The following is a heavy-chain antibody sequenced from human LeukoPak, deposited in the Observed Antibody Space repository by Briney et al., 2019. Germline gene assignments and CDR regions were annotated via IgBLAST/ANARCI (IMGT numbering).Heavy chain of an antibody. CDR3: ARYSSTLRGLDY. CDR1: GGTFSSYA. D-gene: IGHD6-13*01. V-gene: IGHV1-69*05. J-gene: IGHJ4*02. Sequence: SSVNVSCKASGGTFSSYAINWVRQAPGQGLEWMGGIIPIFGTANYAQKFQGRVTITTDESTSTAYMELSSLRSEDTAVYYCARYSSTLRGLDYWGQGTLVTVSS. CDR2: IIPIFGTA.